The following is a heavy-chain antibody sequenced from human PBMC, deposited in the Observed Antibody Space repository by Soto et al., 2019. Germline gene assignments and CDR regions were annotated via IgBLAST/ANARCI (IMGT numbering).Heavy chain of an antibody. J-gene: IGHJ5*02. CDR1: GYTLTELS. CDR3: ATDPRKSGHEVFFDP. V-gene: IGHV1-24*01. Sequence: ASVKVSCKVSGYTLTELSMHWVRQAPGKGLEWMGGFDPEDGETIYAQKFQGRVTMTEDTSTDTAYMELSSLRSEDTAVYYCATDPRKSGHEVFFDPWGQGTLVTVSS. CDR2: FDPEDGET. D-gene: IGHD1-20*01.